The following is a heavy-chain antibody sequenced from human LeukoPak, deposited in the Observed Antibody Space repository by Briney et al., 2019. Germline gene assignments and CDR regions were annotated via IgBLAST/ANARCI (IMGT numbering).Heavy chain of an antibody. CDR3: ARSGVMTTIRSYFDY. J-gene: IGHJ4*02. V-gene: IGHV3-30*04. D-gene: IGHD2-21*02. CDR2: ISYDGSNK. Sequence: GGSLRLSCAASGFTFSSYAMHWVRQAPGKGLEWVAVISYDGSNKYYTDSVKGRFTISRDNSKNTVYLQMNSLRAEDTAVYYCARSGVMTTIRSYFDYWGQGTLVTVSS. CDR1: GFTFSSYA.